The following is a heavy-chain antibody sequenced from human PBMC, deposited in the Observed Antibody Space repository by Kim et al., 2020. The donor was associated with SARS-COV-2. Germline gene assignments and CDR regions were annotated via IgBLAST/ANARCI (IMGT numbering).Heavy chain of an antibody. Sequence: SETLSLTCTVSGGSISSSSYYWGWIRQPPGKGLEWIGSIYYSGSTYYNPSLKSRVTISVDTSKNQFSLKLSSVTAADTAVYYCARSINRGYSYGWSDFDYWGQGTLVTVSS. CDR2: IYYSGST. V-gene: IGHV4-39*01. CDR3: ARSINRGYSYGWSDFDY. CDR1: GGSISSSSYY. J-gene: IGHJ4*02. D-gene: IGHD5-18*01.